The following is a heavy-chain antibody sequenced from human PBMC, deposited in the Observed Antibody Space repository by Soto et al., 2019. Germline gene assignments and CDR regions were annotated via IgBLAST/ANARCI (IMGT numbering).Heavy chain of an antibody. J-gene: IGHJ6*02. Sequence: GASVKVSCKASGGAFSDYALSWVRQAPGQGLEWLGGIMPIFRAPDYAQKFQGRVTITADEFTRTAYMEMNSLRSEDTAVYYCASWLKGPDIGNYYYGMDVWGQGTTVTV. CDR2: IMPIFRAP. D-gene: IGHD2-15*01. CDR3: ASWLKGPDIGNYYYGMDV. CDR1: GGAFSDYA. V-gene: IGHV1-69*13.